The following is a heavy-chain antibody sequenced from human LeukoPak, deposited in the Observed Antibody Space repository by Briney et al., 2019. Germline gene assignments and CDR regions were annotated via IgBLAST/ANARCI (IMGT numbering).Heavy chain of an antibody. CDR3: ARQSYCAGDCYSRYMDV. Sequence: GGSLRLSCAAFGFTFSDHFMHWVRQAPGKGLEWVVRIRNKAQKYTTEYAADVKGRFTISRDDSKKSLYLQLNSLKTEHTAVYYCARQSYCAGDCYSRYMDVWGTGTPVTVSS. J-gene: IGHJ6*03. V-gene: IGHV3-72*01. CDR1: GFTFSDHF. D-gene: IGHD2-21*02. CDR2: IRNKAQKYTT.